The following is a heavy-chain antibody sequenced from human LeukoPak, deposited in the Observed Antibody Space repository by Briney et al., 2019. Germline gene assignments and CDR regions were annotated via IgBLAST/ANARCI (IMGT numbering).Heavy chain of an antibody. CDR2: ISASGGRT. J-gene: IGHJ4*02. D-gene: IGHD6-19*01. V-gene: IGHV3-23*01. Sequence: PGGSLRLSCAASGFTFSSYAMSWVRQAPGKGLEWVSVISASGGRTPYADSVKGRFTVSRDNSKNTLYLQMNSLRAEDTAVYYCARKGSRRSGSIAVMSVIDYWGQGTLVTVSS. CDR1: GFTFSSYA. CDR3: ARKGSRRSGSIAVMSVIDY.